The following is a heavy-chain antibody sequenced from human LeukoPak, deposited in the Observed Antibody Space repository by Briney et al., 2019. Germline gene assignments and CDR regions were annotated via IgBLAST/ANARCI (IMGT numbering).Heavy chain of an antibody. D-gene: IGHD3-22*01. V-gene: IGHV4-59*01. J-gene: IGHJ3*02. Sequence: PSETLSLTCSVSGGSISSYYWSWIRQPPGKGLEWIGYIYYSGSTNYNPSLKSRVTISVDTSKNQFSLKLSSVTAADTAVYYCAAQPGLIYYDSSGTGDAFDIWGQGTMVTVSS. CDR1: GGSISSYY. CDR2: IYYSGST. CDR3: AAQPGLIYYDSSGTGDAFDI.